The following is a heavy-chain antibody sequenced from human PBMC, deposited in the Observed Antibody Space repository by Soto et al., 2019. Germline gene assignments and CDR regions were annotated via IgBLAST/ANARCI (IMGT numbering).Heavy chain of an antibody. CDR2: IYYSGST. D-gene: IGHD5-18*01. J-gene: IGHJ4*02. Sequence: QVQLQESGPGLVKPSETLSLTCTVSGGSISSYYWSWIRQPPGKGLEWIGYIYYSGSTTYNPSLKRRVTISVHTSKIQFSLKLSSVTAADTAVYSCARRYGSCFDYWGQGTLVTVSS. CDR1: GGSISSYY. V-gene: IGHV4-59*08. CDR3: ARRYGSCFDY.